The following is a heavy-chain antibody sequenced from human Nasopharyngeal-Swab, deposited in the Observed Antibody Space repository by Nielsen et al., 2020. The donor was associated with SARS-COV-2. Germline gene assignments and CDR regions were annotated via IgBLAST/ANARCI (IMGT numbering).Heavy chain of an antibody. CDR1: GGTFSNYG. CDR2: VIPILNTS. D-gene: IGHD3-10*01. J-gene: IGHJ4*02. CDR3: ATINYFHHRSFSFEY. V-gene: IGHV1-69*04. Sequence: SVKVSCKASGGTFSNYGIGWVRQAPGQGLEGVGRVIPILNTSNYALKFQGRVSVTAEKSTNTAYMELSSLRSEDTAVYYCATINYFHHRSFSFEYWGQGSLVTVSS.